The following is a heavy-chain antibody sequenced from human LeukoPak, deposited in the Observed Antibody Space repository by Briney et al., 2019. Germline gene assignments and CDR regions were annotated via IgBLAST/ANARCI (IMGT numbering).Heavy chain of an antibody. J-gene: IGHJ4*02. Sequence: GGSLRLSCAASGFTVSNSYMSWVRQAPGKGLEWVSSISSSSSYIYYADSVKGRFTISRDNAKNSLYLQMNSLRAEDTAVYYCARMVFGEPYFDYWGQGTLVTVSS. CDR3: ARMVFGEPYFDY. V-gene: IGHV3-21*01. D-gene: IGHD3-10*02. CDR2: ISSSSSYI. CDR1: GFTVSNSY.